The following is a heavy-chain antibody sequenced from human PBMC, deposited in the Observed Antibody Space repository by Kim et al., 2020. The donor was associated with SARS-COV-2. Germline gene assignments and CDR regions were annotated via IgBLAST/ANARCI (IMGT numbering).Heavy chain of an antibody. CDR3: ARDGLDYYGMDV. V-gene: IGHV1-3*01. CDR1: GYTFTSYA. J-gene: IGHJ6*02. CDR2: INAGNGNT. Sequence: ASVKVSCKASGYTFTSYAMHWVRQAPGQRLEWMGWINAGNGNTKYSQKFQGRVTITRDTSASTAYMELSSLRSEDTAVYYCARDGLDYYGMDVWGQGTTVTVSS. D-gene: IGHD3-16*01.